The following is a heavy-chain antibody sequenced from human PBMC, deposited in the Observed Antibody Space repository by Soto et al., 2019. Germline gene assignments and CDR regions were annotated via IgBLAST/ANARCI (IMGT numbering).Heavy chain of an antibody. CDR1: GGSFSGYY. CDR3: ARIFRAFVVVPAAMSRDVMDV. D-gene: IGHD2-2*01. J-gene: IGHJ6*03. Sequence: SETLSLTCAVYGGSFSGYYWSWIRQPPGKGLEWIGEINHSGSTNYNPSLKSRVTISVDTSKNQFSLKLSSVTAADTAVYYCARIFRAFVVVPAAMSRDVMDVWGKGTTVTVSS. V-gene: IGHV4-34*01. CDR2: INHSGST.